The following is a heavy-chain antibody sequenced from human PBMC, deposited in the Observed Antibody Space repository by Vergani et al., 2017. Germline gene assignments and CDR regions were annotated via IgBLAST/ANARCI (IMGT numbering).Heavy chain of an antibody. CDR2: ISSSGSTI. J-gene: IGHJ6*02. V-gene: IGHV3-48*03. CDR3: AGGAAPDYYYYGMDV. CDR1: GFTFSSYE. D-gene: IGHD6-25*01. Sequence: EVQLVESGGGLVQPGGSLRLSCAASGFTFSSYEMNWVRQAPGKGLEWVSYISSSGSTIYYADSVKGRFTISRENAKNSLYLQMNSLRAEDTAVYYCAGGAAPDYYYYGMDVWGQGTTVTVSS.